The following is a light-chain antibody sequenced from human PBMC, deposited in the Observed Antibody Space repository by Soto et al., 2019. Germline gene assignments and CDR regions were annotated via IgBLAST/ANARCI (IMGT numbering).Light chain of an antibody. CDR1: QTISSW. Sequence: DIPMTQSPSTLSGSVGDGLTTTCRASQTISSWLAWYQQKPGKAPKLLIYKASTLKSGVPSRFSGSGSGTEFTLTISSLQPDDFATYYCQHYNSYSEAFGQGTKVDI. CDR2: KAS. CDR3: QHYNSYSEA. J-gene: IGKJ1*01. V-gene: IGKV1-5*03.